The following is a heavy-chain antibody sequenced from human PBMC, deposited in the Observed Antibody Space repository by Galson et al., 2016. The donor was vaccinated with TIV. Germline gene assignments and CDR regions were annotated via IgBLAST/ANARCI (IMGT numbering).Heavy chain of an antibody. V-gene: IGHV3-9*01. D-gene: IGHD1-26*01. J-gene: IGHJ4*02. Sequence: SLRLSCAASGFTFDDYAMHWVRQAPGKGLEWVSGISWNSGSIGYADSVKGRFTISRDNAKNSLYLQMNSLRAEDTALYYCAKDFRPYSGGYFTNAYFYYWGQGTLVTVSS. CDR2: ISWNSGSI. CDR1: GFTFDDYA. CDR3: AKDFRPYSGGYFTNAYFYY.